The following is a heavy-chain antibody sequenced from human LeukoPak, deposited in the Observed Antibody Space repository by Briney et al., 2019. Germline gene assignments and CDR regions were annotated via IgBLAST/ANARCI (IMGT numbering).Heavy chain of an antibody. CDR3: ATPGGLDSNYIFDH. CDR2: INPNSGAT. D-gene: IGHD4-11*01. V-gene: IGHV1-2*02. J-gene: IGHJ4*02. CDR1: GYTFTGHY. Sequence: ASVKVSCKASGYTFTGHYMHWVRQAPGQGLEWMGWINPNSGATNYAQKFQGRVTMTRDTSISTAYMELSRLRSDDTAVYYCATPGGLDSNYIFDHWGQGTLVTVSS.